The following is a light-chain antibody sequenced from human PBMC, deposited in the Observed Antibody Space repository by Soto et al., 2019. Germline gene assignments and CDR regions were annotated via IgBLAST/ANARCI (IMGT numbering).Light chain of an antibody. J-gene: IGKJ3*01. Sequence: EIVLTQSPGTLSLSPGERATLSCRASQSVSSNFLGWYQQKPGQAPRLLIYAASSRATGIPDRFSGSGSGTDFTFTISRLEPEDFAVYYCQQYGSSPFTFGPGTKVDI. CDR1: QSVSSNF. CDR3: QQYGSSPFT. V-gene: IGKV3-20*01. CDR2: AAS.